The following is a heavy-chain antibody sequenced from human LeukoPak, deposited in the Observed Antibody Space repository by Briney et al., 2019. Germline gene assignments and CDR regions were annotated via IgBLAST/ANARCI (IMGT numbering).Heavy chain of an antibody. D-gene: IGHD2-2*01. Sequence: PSETLSLTFGVYGGSFSGYYWSWIRQPPGKVLEWNEEINHSGSTNYNPSLKSRVTISVDTSKNQFSLKLSSVTAADTAVYYCARGTTAAPFDSWGQGTLVTVSS. V-gene: IGHV4-34*01. CDR2: INHSGST. CDR1: GGSFSGYY. CDR3: ARGTTAAPFDS. J-gene: IGHJ4*02.